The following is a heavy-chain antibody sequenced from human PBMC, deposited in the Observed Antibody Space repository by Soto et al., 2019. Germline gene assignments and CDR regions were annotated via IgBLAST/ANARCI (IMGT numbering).Heavy chain of an antibody. CDR1: GFTFSAYD. D-gene: IGHD2-15*01. CDR3: ARAYSGRLPRRADYYFAMDV. J-gene: IGHJ6*02. CDR2: IGAADDP. Sequence: GGSLRLSCAASGFTFSAYDMHWVRQTTGKGLEWVSAIGAADDPYYLGSVKGRLTISRENAKNSLYLQMNSLRAEDTAVYYCARAYSGRLPRRADYYFAMDVWGQGTTVTVSS. V-gene: IGHV3-13*05.